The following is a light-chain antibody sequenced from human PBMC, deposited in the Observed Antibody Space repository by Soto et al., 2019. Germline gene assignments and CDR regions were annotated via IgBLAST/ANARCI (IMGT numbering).Light chain of an antibody. CDR1: QSISSW. Sequence: DIQMTQSPSTLSASVGNRVTLTCRASQSISSWLAWYQQKPGKAPKLLIYSASSLESGVPSRFSGSGSGTEFTLTISSLQSEDFAVYYCQQYNNWPGTFGQGTKVEIK. CDR3: QQYNNWPGT. J-gene: IGKJ1*01. V-gene: IGKV1-5*03. CDR2: SAS.